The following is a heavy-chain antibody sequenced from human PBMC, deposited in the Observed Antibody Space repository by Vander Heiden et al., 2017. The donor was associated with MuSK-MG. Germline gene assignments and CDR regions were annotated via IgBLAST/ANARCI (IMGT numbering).Heavy chain of an antibody. CDR1: GGTFSSYA. J-gene: IGHJ6*03. Sequence: QVQLVQSGAEVKKPGSSVKVSCKASGGTFSSYAISWVGQAPGQGLEWMGGIIPIFGTANYAQKFQGRVTITADKSTSTAYMELSSLRSEDTAVYYCARGSGRRFLGGLPQTNYYYMDVWGKGTTVTVSS. CDR3: ARGSGRRFLGGLPQTNYYYMDV. CDR2: IIPIFGTA. D-gene: IGHD3-16*01. V-gene: IGHV1-69*06.